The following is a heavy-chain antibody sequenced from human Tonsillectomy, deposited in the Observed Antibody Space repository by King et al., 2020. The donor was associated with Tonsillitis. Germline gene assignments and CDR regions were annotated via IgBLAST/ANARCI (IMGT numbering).Heavy chain of an antibody. D-gene: IGHD6-19*01. CDR1: GFAFGRXG. V-gene: IGHV3-30*03. Sequence: VQLVESGGGVVQPGRSLRLSCAASGFAFGRXGMHWVRQTPGKGLEWVAVVSYDGGTTDYLDSVKGRFTISRDNSNKTVYLQMNSLRAEDTAVYYCAXVPXXXXLXXYSGXXAGXXXRWXXGTRVTVXS. CDR2: VSYDGGTT. J-gene: IGHJ5*02. CDR3: AXVPXXXXLXXYSGXXAGXXXR.